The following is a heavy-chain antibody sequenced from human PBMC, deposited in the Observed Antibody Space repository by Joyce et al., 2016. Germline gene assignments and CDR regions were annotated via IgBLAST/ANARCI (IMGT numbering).Heavy chain of an antibody. D-gene: IGHD2-2*01. J-gene: IGHJ6*02. CDR2: ISSSGTYL. CDR1: GFTFSTYT. CDR3: ARGSENIVVIPAAKSMDV. Sequence: EVQLVESGGGLVKPGGSLRLSCVASGFTFSTYTMNWVRQSPGKGLEWVSTISSSGTYLYYVDSVKGRFTISRDNAKNSLYLQMNSLRAEDTAVYYCARGSENIVVIPAAKSMDVWGQGTTVTVSS. V-gene: IGHV3-21*02.